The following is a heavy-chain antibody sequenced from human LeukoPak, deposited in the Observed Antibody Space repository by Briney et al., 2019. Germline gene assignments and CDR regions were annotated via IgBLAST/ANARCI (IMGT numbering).Heavy chain of an antibody. CDR1: GFTFSSYA. J-gene: IGHJ4*02. CDR2: ISGSGGST. Sequence: GGSLRLSCAASGFTFSSYAMSWVRQAPGKGLEWVSAISGSGGSTYYADSVKGRFTISRDNSKNTLYLQMNSLRAEDTAVYYCAKDLRKYYGSGSYSDYWGQGTLVTVSS. D-gene: IGHD3-10*01. V-gene: IGHV3-23*01. CDR3: AKDLRKYYGSGSYSDY.